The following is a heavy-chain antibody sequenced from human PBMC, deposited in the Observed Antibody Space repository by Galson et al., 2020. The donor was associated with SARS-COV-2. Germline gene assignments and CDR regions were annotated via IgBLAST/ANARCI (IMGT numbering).Heavy chain of an antibody. CDR3: AKLNNYYGSGSPNSHFDY. D-gene: IGHD3-10*01. V-gene: IGHV3-23*01. Sequence: GGSLRPSCAASGFTFKSYAVGWVRQAPGEGLEWVSTVRGSATPTYYAAYVKGRFTISRDNSKNTLYLNMNNLRVDDTAVYYCAKLNNYYGSGSPNSHFDYWGQGTLVTVSS. CDR1: GFTFKSYA. J-gene: IGHJ4*02. CDR2: VRGSATPT.